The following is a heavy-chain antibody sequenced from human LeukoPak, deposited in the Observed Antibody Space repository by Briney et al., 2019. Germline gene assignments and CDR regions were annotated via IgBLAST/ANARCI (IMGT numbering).Heavy chain of an antibody. CDR2: INPSGGST. D-gene: IGHD6-19*01. V-gene: IGHV1-46*01. CDR1: GYTFTSYY. Sequence: AASVTVSCTASGYTFTSYYMHWVRQAPGQGLEWMGIINPSGGSTSYAQKFQGRVTVTRDTSTSTVYMELSSLRSEDTAVYYCARKERAMAGYKNEYYYYHGMDVWGQGTTVNVSS. J-gene: IGHJ6*02. CDR3: ARKERAMAGYKNEYYYYHGMDV.